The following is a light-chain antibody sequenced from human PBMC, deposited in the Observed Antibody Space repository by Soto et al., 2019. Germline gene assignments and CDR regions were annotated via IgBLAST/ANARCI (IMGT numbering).Light chain of an antibody. CDR1: RSNIGSNS. J-gene: IGLJ1*01. CDR2: SNN. V-gene: IGLV1-44*01. Sequence: QSALTQPPSASGTPGQRVTISCSGDRSNIGSNSVNWYQQLPGTAPKLLIYSNNQRPSGVPDRFSGSKSGTSASLAISGLHSEDEADYYCAAWDDSLNGRYVFGTGTKVTVL. CDR3: AAWDDSLNGRYV.